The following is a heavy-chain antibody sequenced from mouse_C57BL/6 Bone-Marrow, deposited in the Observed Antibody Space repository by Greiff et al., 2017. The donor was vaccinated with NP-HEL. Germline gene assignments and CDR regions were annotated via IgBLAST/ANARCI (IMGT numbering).Heavy chain of an antibody. D-gene: IGHD1-1*01. Sequence: EVKLVESGGDLVKPGGSLKLSCAASGFTFSSYGMSWVRQTPDKRLEWVATISSGGSYTYYPDSVKGRFTISRDNAKNTLYLQMSSLKSEDTAMYYCARRGYYGSSYYAMDYWGQGTSVTVSS. CDR1: GFTFSSYG. CDR3: ARRGYYGSSYYAMDY. CDR2: ISSGGSYT. J-gene: IGHJ4*01. V-gene: IGHV5-6*02.